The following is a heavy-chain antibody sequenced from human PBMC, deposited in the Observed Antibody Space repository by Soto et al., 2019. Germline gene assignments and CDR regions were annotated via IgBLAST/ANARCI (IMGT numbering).Heavy chain of an antibody. Sequence: EVQLVESGGGLVKPGGSLRLSCEASGFTFSSYSMNWVRQAPGKGLEWVSSISSSSSYIYYADSVKGRFTISRDNAKNSLYLQMNSLRAEDTAVYYCARDEAITIFGVVIKPNYYYYGMDVWGQGTTVTVSS. J-gene: IGHJ6*02. D-gene: IGHD3-3*01. V-gene: IGHV3-21*01. CDR2: ISSSSSYI. CDR1: GFTFSSYS. CDR3: ARDEAITIFGVVIKPNYYYYGMDV.